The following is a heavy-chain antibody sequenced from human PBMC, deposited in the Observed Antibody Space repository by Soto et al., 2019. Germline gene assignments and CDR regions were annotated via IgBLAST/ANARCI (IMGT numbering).Heavy chain of an antibody. V-gene: IGHV3-21*01. CDR1: GFTFSSYS. CDR2: ISSSSSYI. CDR3: ARDGHCSSTSCYYIDY. J-gene: IGHJ4*02. D-gene: IGHD2-2*03. Sequence: GGSLRLSCAASGFTFSSYSMNWVRQAPGKGLEWVSSISSSSSYIYYADSVKGRFTISRDNAKNSLYLQMNSLRAEDTAVYYCARDGHCSSTSCYYIDYWGQGTLVTVSS.